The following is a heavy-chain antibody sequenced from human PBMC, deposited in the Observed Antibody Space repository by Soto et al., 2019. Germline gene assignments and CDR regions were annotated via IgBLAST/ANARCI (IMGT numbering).Heavy chain of an antibody. CDR3: TTGVVVVAASYYFDY. V-gene: IGHV3-15*01. CDR1: GFTFSNAW. D-gene: IGHD2-15*01. Sequence: GGSLRLSCAASGFTFSNAWMSWVRQAPGKGLEWVGRIKSKTDGGTTDYAAPVKGRFTISRDDSKNTLYLQMSSLKTEDTAVYYCTTGVVVVAASYYFDYWGQGTLVTVSS. J-gene: IGHJ4*02. CDR2: IKSKTDGGTT.